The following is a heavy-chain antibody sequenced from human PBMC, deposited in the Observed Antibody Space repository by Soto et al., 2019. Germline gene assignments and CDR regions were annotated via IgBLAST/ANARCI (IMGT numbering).Heavy chain of an antibody. J-gene: IGHJ4*02. Sequence: EVQLVESGGGLVKPGGSLRLACAASGFTFSDAWMSWVRQAPGKGLECVGRMKSKNDGGTIEYAAPVKGRFTISRDDSKTTLYVETNSLKTEDTAVYYCTTGGGYWGQGTLVTVSS. CDR2: MKSKNDGGTI. CDR3: TTGGGY. V-gene: IGHV3-15*01. CDR1: GFTFSDAW. D-gene: IGHD3-16*01.